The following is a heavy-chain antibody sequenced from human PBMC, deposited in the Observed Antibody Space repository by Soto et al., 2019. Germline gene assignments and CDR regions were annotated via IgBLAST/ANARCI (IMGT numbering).Heavy chain of an antibody. V-gene: IGHV4-30-2*01. CDR3: ARGVTTVTTFDY. CDR1: GGSISSGGYS. CDR2: IYHSGST. Sequence: QLQLQESGSGLVKPSQTLSLTCAVSGGSISSGGYSCNWIRQPPGKGLEWIGYIYHSGSTYYNPSLKSRVTISADRSTNQFSLKLRSVTAADTAVYYCARGVTTVTTFDYWGQGTLVTVSS. D-gene: IGHD4-17*01. J-gene: IGHJ4*02.